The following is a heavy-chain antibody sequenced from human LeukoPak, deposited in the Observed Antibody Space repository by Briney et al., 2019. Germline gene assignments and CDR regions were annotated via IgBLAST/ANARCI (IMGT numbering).Heavy chain of an antibody. V-gene: IGHV3-30*03. CDR3: AQGGSEIYYFYHGMDV. CDR2: ISYDGSNK. CDR1: GFSFNSYA. Sequence: GGSLRLSCAASGFSFNSYAIYWVRQAPGKGLEWVTAISYDGSNKHYADSVRGRFTISRDNSKNTLYLQMNSLRTEDTAVYYCAQGGSEIYYFYHGMDVWGRGTTVTVSS. J-gene: IGHJ6*02. D-gene: IGHD3-10*01.